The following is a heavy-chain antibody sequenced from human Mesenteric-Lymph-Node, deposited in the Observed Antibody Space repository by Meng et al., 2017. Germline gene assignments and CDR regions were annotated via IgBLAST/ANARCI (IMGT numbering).Heavy chain of an antibody. V-gene: IGHV4-39*07. CDR3: ARALVSGSYYFAGFAN. D-gene: IGHD1-26*01. J-gene: IGHJ4*02. CDR1: GGSISSSSYY. Sequence: SETLSLTCTASGGSISSSSYYWGWIRQPPGKGLEWIGSIYYSGSTYYNPSLKSRVTISVDTSKNQFSLKLSSVTAADTAVYYCARALVSGSYYFAGFANWGQGTLVTVSS. CDR2: IYYSGST.